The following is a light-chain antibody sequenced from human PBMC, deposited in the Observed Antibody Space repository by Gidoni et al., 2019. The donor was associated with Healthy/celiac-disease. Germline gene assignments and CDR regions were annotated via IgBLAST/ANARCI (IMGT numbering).Light chain of an antibody. CDR1: KLGDKY. J-gene: IGLJ2*01. V-gene: IGLV3-1*01. CDR2: QES. Sequence: SYELTQPPSVSVSPGQTASIPCSGDKLGDKYACWYQQKPGQSPVLVIYQESKRPSGIPERFSGSNSGNTATLTISGTQAMDEADYYCQAWDSSVVFGGGTKLTVL. CDR3: QAWDSSVV.